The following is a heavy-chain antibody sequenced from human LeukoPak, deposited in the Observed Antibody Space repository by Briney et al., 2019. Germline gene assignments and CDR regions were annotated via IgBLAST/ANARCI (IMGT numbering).Heavy chain of an antibody. Sequence: SETLSLTCAVYGESFSGYYWSWIRQPPGKGLEWIGEINHSGSTNYNPSLKSRVTISVDTSKNQFSLKLSSVTAADTAVYYCARGGRWLQLGFDPWGQGTLVTVSS. CDR3: ARGGRWLQLGFDP. J-gene: IGHJ5*02. CDR2: INHSGST. CDR1: GESFSGYY. V-gene: IGHV4-34*01. D-gene: IGHD5-12*01.